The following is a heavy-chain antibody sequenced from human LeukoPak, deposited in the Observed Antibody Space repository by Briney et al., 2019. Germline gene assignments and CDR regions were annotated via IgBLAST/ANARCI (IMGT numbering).Heavy chain of an antibody. D-gene: IGHD2-2*01. J-gene: IGHJ5*02. CDR2: ISAYNGET. V-gene: IGHV1-18*01. CDR1: GYTFTRYG. Sequence: ASVKVPCKASGYTFTRYGITWVRQAPGQGLEWVGWISAYNGETNFAQKVQGRVTMTTDTSTSTAYMELRSLRSDDTAVYYCARLAEDIVVVPAADNWFDPWGQGTLVTVSS. CDR3: ARLAEDIVVVPAADNWFDP.